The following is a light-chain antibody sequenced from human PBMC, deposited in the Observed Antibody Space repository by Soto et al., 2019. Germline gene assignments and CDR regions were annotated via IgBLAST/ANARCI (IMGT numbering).Light chain of an antibody. CDR3: QQRSNWPIT. V-gene: IGKV3-11*01. J-gene: IGKJ5*01. CDR2: DAS. Sequence: EIVLTQSPATLSLSPGERATLSCRASQSVSSYLAWYQQKPGKAPRLLIYDASNRATGIPARFSGSGSGTDFTLTSSSLEPEAFAVYYCQQRSNWPITFGQGTRLEIK. CDR1: QSVSSY.